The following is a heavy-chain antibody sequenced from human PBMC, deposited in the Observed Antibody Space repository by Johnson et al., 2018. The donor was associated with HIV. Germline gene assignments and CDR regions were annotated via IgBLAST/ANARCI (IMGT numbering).Heavy chain of an antibody. Sequence: VQLVESGGGAVRPGGSLRLSCVVSGFTFEDYGMSWVRQAPGKGLEWISTINWNGGRTGYVDSLKGRFTISRDNAKNSLYLQMDSLRAEDTAVYYCAKIRTSGTGDAFDIWGQGTMVTVSS. CDR3: AKIRTSGTGDAFDI. V-gene: IGHV3-20*04. CDR2: INWNGGRT. J-gene: IGHJ3*02. D-gene: IGHD1-14*01. CDR1: GFTFEDYG.